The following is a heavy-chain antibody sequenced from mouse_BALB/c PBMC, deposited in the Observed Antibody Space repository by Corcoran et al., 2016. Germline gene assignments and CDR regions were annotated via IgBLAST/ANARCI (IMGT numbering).Heavy chain of an antibody. D-gene: IGHD1-1*01. J-gene: IGHJ2*01. Sequence: DVQLQESGPGLVKPSQSLSLTCSVTGYSITSGYYRNWIRQFPGNKLEWMGYISYDGSNNYNPSLKNRISITRDTSKNQFFLKLNSVTTEDTATYYCARNPHYYGSSPYYFDYWGQGTTLTVSS. CDR2: ISYDGSN. CDR1: GYSITSGYY. CDR3: ARNPHYYGSSPYYFDY. V-gene: IGHV3-6*02.